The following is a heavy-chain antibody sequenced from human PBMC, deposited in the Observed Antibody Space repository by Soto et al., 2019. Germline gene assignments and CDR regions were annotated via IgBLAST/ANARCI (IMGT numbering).Heavy chain of an antibody. D-gene: IGHD5-12*01. J-gene: IGHJ4*02. V-gene: IGHV4-59*01. CDR3: ARAGSTIEY. CDR2: IYYSGSA. CDR1: VGSISSYY. Sequence: SETLSLTCTVSVGSISSYYWSWIRQPPGKGLEWIGYIYYSGSANYNPSLKSRVTISVDTSKNQFSLKLSSVTAADTAVYYCARAGSTIEYWGQGTMVTVSS.